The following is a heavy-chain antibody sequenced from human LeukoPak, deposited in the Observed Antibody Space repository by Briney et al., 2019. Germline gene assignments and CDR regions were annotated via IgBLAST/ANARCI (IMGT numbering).Heavy chain of an antibody. CDR3: ARWDGYSSSPDY. D-gene: IGHD6-13*01. V-gene: IGHV1-2*02. CDR1: GYTFTGFY. Sequence: ASVKVSCKASGYTFTGFYMHWVRQAPGQGLEWMGWINPHSADTGYAQKFLGRVTMTRDMSISTIYMELTRLRSDDTALYYCARWDGYSSSPDYWGQGTLVTVSS. CDR2: INPHSADT. J-gene: IGHJ4*02.